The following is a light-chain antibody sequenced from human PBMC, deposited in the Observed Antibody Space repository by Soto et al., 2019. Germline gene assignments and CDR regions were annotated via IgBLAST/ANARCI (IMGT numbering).Light chain of an antibody. CDR1: QSVGGW. Sequence: DIQMTQSPSTLSASVGDRVTITCRASQSVGGWLAWYQQKPGKAPKLLLYDASSLEGGVPSRFSGSGFGTEFTLIISSLQPDDFATYYCHHYNSYPITFGQGTRLEIK. CDR3: HHYNSYPIT. CDR2: DAS. J-gene: IGKJ5*01. V-gene: IGKV1-5*01.